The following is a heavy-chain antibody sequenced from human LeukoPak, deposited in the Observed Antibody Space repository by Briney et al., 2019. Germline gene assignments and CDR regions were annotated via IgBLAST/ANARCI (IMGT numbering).Heavy chain of an antibody. CDR3: AGTTRWLAFDY. CDR1: GDSINKYY. D-gene: IGHD5-12*01. J-gene: IGHJ4*02. Sequence: PSETLSLTCTVSGDSINKYYWGWIRQPPRERLEYIACAYNNGETNYNPSLKSRVAISVDTSKNHLSLNLSSVTAADTATYYCAGTTRWLAFDYWGQGILVTVSS. V-gene: IGHV4-59*01. CDR2: AYNNGET.